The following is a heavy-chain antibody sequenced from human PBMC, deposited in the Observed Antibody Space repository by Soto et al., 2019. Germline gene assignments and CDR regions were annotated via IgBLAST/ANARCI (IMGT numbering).Heavy chain of an antibody. V-gene: IGHV3-23*01. Sequence: PGGSLRLSCAASGFTFSRNFMSWVRQAPGQGLEWVSGISTYVGSSYYADSVKGRFTISRDNSKNTLYLQMNSLRTEDTAVYYCELSRDVLVPDGSFDFWGQGTMVTVSS. D-gene: IGHD3-22*01. J-gene: IGHJ4*02. CDR1: GFTFSRNF. CDR3: ELSRDVLVPDGSFDF. CDR2: ISTYVGSS.